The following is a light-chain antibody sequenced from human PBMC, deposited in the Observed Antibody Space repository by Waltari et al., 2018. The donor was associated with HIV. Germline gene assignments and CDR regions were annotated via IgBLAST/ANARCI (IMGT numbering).Light chain of an antibody. J-gene: IGKJ5*01. CDR3: MQSLETSIT. CDR1: QSRQHDNGYNY. CDR2: LNS. V-gene: IGKV2-28*01. Sequence: IVLTQSLLSLSVTPGETTSVSCTSSQSRQHDNGYNYLDWYLQRPGHSPRLLITLNSFRASGVPDRFSASGSGTNFTLQISRVEAEDVGVYYCMQSLETSITFGQGTRLEI.